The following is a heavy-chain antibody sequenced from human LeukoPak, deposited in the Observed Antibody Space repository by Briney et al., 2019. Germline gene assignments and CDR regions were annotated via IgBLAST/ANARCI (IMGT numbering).Heavy chain of an antibody. J-gene: IGHJ4*02. Sequence: GGSLRLSCAASGFTFSDYYMSWIRQAPGKGLEWVSYISSSGSTIYYADSVKGRFTISRDNAKNSLYLQMNSLRAEDTAVYYCAVDIVVVPAAMWGQGTLVTVSS. CDR2: ISSSGSTI. CDR3: AVDIVVVPAAM. CDR1: GFTFSDYY. V-gene: IGHV3-11*04. D-gene: IGHD2-2*01.